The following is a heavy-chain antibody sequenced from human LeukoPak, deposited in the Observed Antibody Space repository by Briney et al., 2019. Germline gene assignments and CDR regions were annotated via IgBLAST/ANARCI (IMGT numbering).Heavy chain of an antibody. Sequence: SETLSLTCTLSGGSISSYYWGWIRQPAGKGLGWIGYIYYRGSTNYHPSLNSRVTISVDTSKNQFSLKLSSVTAADTAVYYCASWSSSWYLWYWGQGTLVTVSS. CDR2: IYYRGST. CDR1: GGSISSYY. J-gene: IGHJ4*02. CDR3: ASWSSSWYLWY. D-gene: IGHD6-13*01. V-gene: IGHV4-59*01.